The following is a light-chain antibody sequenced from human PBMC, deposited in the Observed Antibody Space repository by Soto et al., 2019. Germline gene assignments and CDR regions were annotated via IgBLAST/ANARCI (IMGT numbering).Light chain of an antibody. CDR3: QKYSSDPLT. V-gene: IGKV1-27*01. J-gene: IGKJ4*01. CDR1: QSISNY. Sequence: DIQMTQSPSSLSASVGDRVTITCRASQSISNYVAWYQQKPGKVPELLIYAASTLQSGVPSRSSGRGSETDFTLSVSSLQPEDVATYYCQKYSSDPLTVGGGTKGEMK. CDR2: AAS.